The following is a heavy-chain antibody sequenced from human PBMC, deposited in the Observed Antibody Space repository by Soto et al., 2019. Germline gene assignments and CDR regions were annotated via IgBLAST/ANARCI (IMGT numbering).Heavy chain of an antibody. V-gene: IGHV4-31*03. Sequence: QVQLQESGPGLVKPSQTLSLTCTVSGGSISSGGYYWSWIRQHPGKGLEWIGYIYYSGSTYYNPSLNRRVTRPVDTSRNQLSLQLRSVTAADTAVYYCARSVFPWGQGTLVTVSS. CDR2: IYYSGST. J-gene: IGHJ5*02. CDR1: GGSISSGGYY. CDR3: ARSVFP.